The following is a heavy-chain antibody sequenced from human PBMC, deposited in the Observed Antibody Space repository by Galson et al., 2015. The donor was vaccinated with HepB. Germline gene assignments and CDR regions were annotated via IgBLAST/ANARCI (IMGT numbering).Heavy chain of an antibody. V-gene: IGHV3-48*03. J-gene: IGHJ4*02. Sequence: SLRLSCAASEFTFSNYDMNWVRQAPGKGLEWVSYISSCGVSIYYADSVKGRFTISRDNAKNSLYLQMNSLRAEDTAVYYCSTHITGSDFDYWGQGTLVTVSS. CDR2: ISSCGVSI. CDR1: EFTFSNYD. D-gene: IGHD1-20*01. CDR3: STHITGSDFDY.